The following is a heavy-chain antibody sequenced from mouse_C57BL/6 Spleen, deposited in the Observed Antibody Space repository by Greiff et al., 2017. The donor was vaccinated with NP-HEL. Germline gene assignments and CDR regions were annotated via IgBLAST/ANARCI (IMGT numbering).Heavy chain of an antibody. Sequence: EVQLQQSGPELVKPGASVKISCKASGYTFTDYYMNWVKQSHGKSLEWIGDINPNNGGTSYNQKFKGKATLTVDKSSSTAYMELRSLTSEDSAVYYCARRNYYYGSSPYYFDYWGQGTTLTVSS. D-gene: IGHD1-1*01. CDR3: ARRNYYYGSSPYYFDY. CDR1: GYTFTDYY. V-gene: IGHV1-26*01. J-gene: IGHJ2*01. CDR2: INPNNGGT.